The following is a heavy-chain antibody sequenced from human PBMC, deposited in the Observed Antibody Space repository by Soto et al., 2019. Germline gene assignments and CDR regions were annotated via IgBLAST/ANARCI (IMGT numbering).Heavy chain of an antibody. J-gene: IGHJ4*02. CDR3: ARDSTSSGYYYPFDY. Sequence: SVKVSCQPSGGTFSSYTISWVRQAPGQGLEWMGRIIPILGIANYAQKFQGRVTITADKSTSTAYMELSSLRSEDTAVYYCARDSTSSGYYYPFDYWGQGTLVTVSS. D-gene: IGHD3-22*01. CDR2: IIPILGIA. V-gene: IGHV1-69*04. CDR1: GGTFSSYT.